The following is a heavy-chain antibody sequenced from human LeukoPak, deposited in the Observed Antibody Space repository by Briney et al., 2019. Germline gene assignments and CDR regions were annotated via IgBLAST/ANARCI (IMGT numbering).Heavy chain of an antibody. Sequence: GASVKVSCTASGYTFTGYYMHWVRQAPGQGLEWMGWINPNSGGTNYAQKFQGRVTMTRDTSISTAYMELSRLRSDDTAVYYCARDWGYYYDSSGHFDYWGQGTLVTVSS. J-gene: IGHJ4*02. CDR3: ARDWGYYYDSSGHFDY. V-gene: IGHV1-2*02. CDR2: INPNSGGT. D-gene: IGHD3-22*01. CDR1: GYTFTGYY.